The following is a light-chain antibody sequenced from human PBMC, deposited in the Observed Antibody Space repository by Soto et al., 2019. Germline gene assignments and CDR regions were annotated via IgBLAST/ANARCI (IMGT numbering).Light chain of an antibody. Sequence: QSVLTQPASVSGSPEQSITISCTGTSSDIGGYNYVSWYQQHPGKVPKLMIYDVSNRPSGVSNRFSGSKSGNTASLTISGLQAEDEADYYCISYTTSSTWVFGGGTKLTVL. CDR1: SSDIGGYNY. CDR3: ISYTTSSTWV. J-gene: IGLJ3*02. V-gene: IGLV2-14*01. CDR2: DVS.